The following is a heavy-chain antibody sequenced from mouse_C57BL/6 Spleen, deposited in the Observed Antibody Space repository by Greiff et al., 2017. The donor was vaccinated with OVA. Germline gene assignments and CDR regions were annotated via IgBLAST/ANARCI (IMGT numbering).Heavy chain of an antibody. Sequence: EVHLVESGGGLVKPGGSLKLSCAASGFTFSSYAMSWVRQTPEKRLEWVATISDGGSYTYYPDNVKGRFTISRDNAKNNLYLQMSHLKSEDTAMYYCARDRGPYWGQGTLVTVSA. V-gene: IGHV5-4*01. J-gene: IGHJ3*01. D-gene: IGHD3-1*01. CDR1: GFTFSSYA. CDR2: ISDGGSYT. CDR3: ARDRGPY.